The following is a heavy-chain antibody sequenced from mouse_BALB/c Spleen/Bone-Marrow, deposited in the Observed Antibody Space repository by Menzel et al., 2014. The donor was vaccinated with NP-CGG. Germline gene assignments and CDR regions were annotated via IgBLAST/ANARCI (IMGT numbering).Heavy chain of an antibody. D-gene: IGHD1-2*01. CDR2: IWSDGST. J-gene: IGHJ4*01. CDR3: ARSLRAYAMDY. V-gene: IGHV2-6*02. CDR1: GFSLTSYG. Sequence: SGFSLTSYGVHWVRQPPGKGLEWLVVIWSDGSTTYNSALKSRLSISKDNSKSQVFLKMNSLQTDDTAMYYCARSLRAYAMDYWGQGTSVTVSS.